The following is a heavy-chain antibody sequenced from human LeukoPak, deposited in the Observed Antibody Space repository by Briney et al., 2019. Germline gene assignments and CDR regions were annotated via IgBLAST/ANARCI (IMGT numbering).Heavy chain of an antibody. CDR1: GYTFTSYG. CDR3: ARGPRYYDSSGYQDRFDY. D-gene: IGHD3-22*01. Sequence: ASVKVSCKASGYTFTSYGISWVRQAPGQGLEWMGWVSTYNGNTNYAHNLQGRVTMTTDTSTSTAYMELRSLRSDDTAVYYCARGPRYYDSSGYQDRFDYWGQGTLVTVSS. CDR2: VSTYNGNT. J-gene: IGHJ4*02. V-gene: IGHV1-18*01.